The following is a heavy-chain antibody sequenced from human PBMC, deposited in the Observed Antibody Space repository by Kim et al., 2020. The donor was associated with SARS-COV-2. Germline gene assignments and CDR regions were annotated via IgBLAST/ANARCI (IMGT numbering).Heavy chain of an antibody. V-gene: IGHV3-15*01. D-gene: IGHD3-16*02. CDR3: TTEQYDYVWGSYRYNDY. J-gene: IGHJ4*02. Sequence: VKGRFTNSRDDSKNTLYLQMNSLKTEDTAVYYCTTEQYDYVWGSYRYNDYWGQGTLVTVSS.